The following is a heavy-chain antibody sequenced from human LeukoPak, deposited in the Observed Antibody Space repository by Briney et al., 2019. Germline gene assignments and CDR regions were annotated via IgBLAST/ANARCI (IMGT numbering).Heavy chain of an antibody. D-gene: IGHD6-6*01. CDR1: GGSFSGYY. V-gene: IGHV4-34*01. Sequence: SETLSLTCAVYGGSFSGYYWSWIRQPPGKGLEWIGEINHSGSTNYNPSLKSRVTISVDTSKNQFSLKLSSVTAADTAVYYCARQSWGGRVRSSSWDFDYWGQGTLVTVSS. CDR3: ARQSWGGRVRSSSWDFDY. J-gene: IGHJ4*02. CDR2: INHSGST.